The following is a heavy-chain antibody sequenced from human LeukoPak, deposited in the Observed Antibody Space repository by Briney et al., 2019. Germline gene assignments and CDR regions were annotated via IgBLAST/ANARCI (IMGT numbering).Heavy chain of an antibody. Sequence: SQTLSLTCTVSGGSISSGDYYWSSIRQPPGRGLEWIGYIYYSGSTYYNPSPKSRVTISVDTSKSQFSLKRSSVTAADTAVYYCAVVPTPHYILWFSLGREAFDIWGQGTMVTVSS. D-gene: IGHD2-21*01. CDR1: GGSISSGDYY. V-gene: IGHV4-30-4*08. CDR2: IYYSGST. CDR3: AVVPTPHYILWFSLGREAFDI. J-gene: IGHJ3*02.